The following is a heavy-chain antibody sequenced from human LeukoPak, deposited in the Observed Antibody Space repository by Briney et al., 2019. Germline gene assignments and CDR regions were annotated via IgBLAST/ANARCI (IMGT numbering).Heavy chain of an antibody. V-gene: IGHV3-53*01. D-gene: IGHD6-6*01. Sequence: PGGSLRLSCAASGFTVSSNCMGWVRQAPGKGLEWVSVIYSGGTTYYTDSVKGRFIISRGNSKNTLYLQMDNLRAEDTAVYYCARCNSDIASRPIDYWGQGTLVTVSS. CDR2: IYSGGTT. CDR3: ARCNSDIASRPIDY. CDR1: GFTVSSNC. J-gene: IGHJ4*02.